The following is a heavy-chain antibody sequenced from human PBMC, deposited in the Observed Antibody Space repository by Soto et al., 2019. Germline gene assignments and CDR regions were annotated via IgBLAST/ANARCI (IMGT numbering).Heavy chain of an antibody. J-gene: IGHJ4*02. Sequence: QVQLVQSGAEVKKPGASVRISCRASGYSFTSTYVHSVRQAPGQGPEWMRIINPAGGTTYYAQKFKARLTITSDTSTDTVFMDLNDLTSEDTAVYFCALKVVTYYDNWGQGTLLTVSS. CDR1: GYSFTSTY. CDR3: ALKVVTYYDN. D-gene: IGHD2-21*02. CDR2: INPAGGTT. V-gene: IGHV1-46*01.